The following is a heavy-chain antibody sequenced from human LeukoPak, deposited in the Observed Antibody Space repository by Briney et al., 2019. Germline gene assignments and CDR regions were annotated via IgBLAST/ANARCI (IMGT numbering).Heavy chain of an antibody. CDR3: ARDSTYYYASSGSFDY. CDR2: IIPIFGTA. Sequence: SVKVSCKASGGTFSSYAISWVRQAPGQGLEWMGGIIPIFGTANYAQKFQGRVTITADESTSTAYMELSSLRSEDTAVYYCARDSTYYYASSGSFDYWGQGTLVTVSS. D-gene: IGHD3-22*01. V-gene: IGHV1-69*13. J-gene: IGHJ4*02. CDR1: GGTFSSYA.